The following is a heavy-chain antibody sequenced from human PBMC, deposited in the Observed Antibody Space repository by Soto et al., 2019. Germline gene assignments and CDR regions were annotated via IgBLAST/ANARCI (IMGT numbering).Heavy chain of an antibody. CDR2: IIPILGIA. J-gene: IGHJ5*02. CDR1: GGTLSSYT. V-gene: IGHV1-69*08. CDR3: ARDCSSTSCYAYP. D-gene: IGHD2-2*01. Sequence: QVQLVQSGAEVKKPGSSVKVSCKASGGTLSSYTIRWVRQAPGQGLEWMGRIIPILGIANYAQKFQGRVTITADKSTSTAYMELSSLRSEDTAVYYCARDCSSTSCYAYPWGQGTLVTVSS.